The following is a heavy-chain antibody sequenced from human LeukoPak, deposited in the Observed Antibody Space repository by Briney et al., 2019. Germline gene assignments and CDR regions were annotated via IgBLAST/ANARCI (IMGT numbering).Heavy chain of an antibody. J-gene: IGHJ2*01. Sequence: SETLSLTCAVYNGSFNSYYWSWIRQPPGKGLEWIGEVNHSGSTNYNPSLKNRVTISLDTSKNQFSLKLSSVTAADTAVYCCARGYCRGGSCYFFWYFDLWGRGTLVTVSS. CDR2: VNHSGST. V-gene: IGHV4-34*01. CDR1: NGSFNSYY. CDR3: ARGYCRGGSCYFFWYFDL. D-gene: IGHD2-15*01.